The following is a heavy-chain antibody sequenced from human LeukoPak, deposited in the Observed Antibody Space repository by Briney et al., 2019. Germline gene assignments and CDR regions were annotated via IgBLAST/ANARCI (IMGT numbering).Heavy chain of an antibody. D-gene: IGHD3-10*02. CDR1: GLIFSKYW. CDR3: AELGITMIGGV. V-gene: IGHV3-7*01. CDR2: IKPDGSEK. J-gene: IGHJ6*04. Sequence: GGSLRLSCAASGLIFSKYWMTWVRQAPGKGLEWVASIKPDGSEKYYLDSVKGRFTISRDNAKNSLYLQMNSLRAEDTAVYYCAELGITMIGGVWGKGTTVTISS.